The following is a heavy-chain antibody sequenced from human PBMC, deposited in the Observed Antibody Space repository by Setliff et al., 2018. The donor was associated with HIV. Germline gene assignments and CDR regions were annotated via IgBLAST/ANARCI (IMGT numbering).Heavy chain of an antibody. CDR2: INSDGSST. CDR3: ASSGSYGY. J-gene: IGHJ4*02. Sequence: GGSLRLSCAASGFTFSNSWMNWVRQAPGKGLVWVSRINSDGSSTTYADSVKGRSTISRDNAKNTLYLQMNSLRAEDTAVYYCASSGSYGYWGQGTLVTSPQ. V-gene: IGHV3-74*01. CDR1: GFTFSNSW. D-gene: IGHD1-26*01.